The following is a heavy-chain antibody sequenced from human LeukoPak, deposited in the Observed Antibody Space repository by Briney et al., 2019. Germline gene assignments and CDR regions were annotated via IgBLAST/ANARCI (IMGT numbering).Heavy chain of an antibody. Sequence: GESLKISCKGSGYNFASRWIGWVRQMPGKGLGWMGMIYPGASTTKYSPSFQGQVTISADKSSSTAYLQWSSLKASDTAIYYCTKRTEAALGTIYYYYMDVWGEGTTVTVSS. CDR3: TKRTEAALGTIYYYYMDV. CDR1: GYNFASRW. D-gene: IGHD7-27*01. V-gene: IGHV5-51*01. J-gene: IGHJ6*03. CDR2: IYPGASTT.